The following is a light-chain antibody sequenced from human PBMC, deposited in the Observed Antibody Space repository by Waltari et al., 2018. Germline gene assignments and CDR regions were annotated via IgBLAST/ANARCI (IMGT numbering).Light chain of an antibody. CDR3: SAWDNSLNIWM. CDR1: SDNVGNQG. CDR2: RSV. V-gene: IGLV10-54*04. Sequence: QAGLTQPPSVSTDLGQTVTLTCTGGSDNVGNQGAAWLQQRPGHPPKLFSHRSVKRPSGVSERFSASRSGHIASLTITALTPADEADYVCSAWDNSLNIWMFGWGTKLTVL. J-gene: IGLJ3*02.